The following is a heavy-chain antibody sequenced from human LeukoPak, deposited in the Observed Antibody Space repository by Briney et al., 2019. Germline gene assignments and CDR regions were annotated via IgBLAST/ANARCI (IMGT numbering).Heavy chain of an antibody. Sequence: SETLSLTCTVSGGSISSYYWSWIRQPPGKGLEWIGYIYYSGSTNYNPSLKSRVTISVDTSKNQFSLKLSSVTAADTAVYYCARRRAQGVFDYWGQGTLVTVSP. CDR1: GGSISSYY. CDR2: IYYSGST. J-gene: IGHJ4*02. CDR3: ARRRAQGVFDY. V-gene: IGHV4-59*08.